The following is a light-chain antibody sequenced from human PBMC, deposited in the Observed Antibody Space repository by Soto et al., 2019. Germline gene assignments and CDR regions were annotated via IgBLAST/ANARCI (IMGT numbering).Light chain of an antibody. Sequence: EIVLTQSPVTLSLSPGEIATLSCRASQSLTSNYLAWYQQKPGQANRLLIYGSSSRTTGIPDRFSGSGSGTDFTLTISILEPEDFAVYYCQQYDISPPPYTFGQGTKLEIK. J-gene: IGKJ2*01. CDR2: GSS. CDR1: QSLTSNY. CDR3: QQYDISPPPYT. V-gene: IGKV3-20*01.